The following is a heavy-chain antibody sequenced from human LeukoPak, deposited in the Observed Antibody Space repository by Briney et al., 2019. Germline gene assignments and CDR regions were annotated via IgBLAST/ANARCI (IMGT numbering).Heavy chain of an antibody. CDR3: ASYSNSWYYFDY. CDR2: MYYSGNS. CDR1: GGSVTSYY. Sequence: SETLSLTCTVSGGSVTSYYWSWIRQPPGKGLEWIGYMYYSGNSYYNPSLKSRVTISVDTSKNQFSLKLSSMTAADTAVYYCASYSNSWYYFDYWGQGTLVTVSS. V-gene: IGHV4-59*02. J-gene: IGHJ4*02. D-gene: IGHD6-13*01.